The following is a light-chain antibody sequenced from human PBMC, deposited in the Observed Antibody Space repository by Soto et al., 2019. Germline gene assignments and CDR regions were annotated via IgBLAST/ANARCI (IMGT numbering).Light chain of an antibody. CDR2: GAS. CDR1: QSVSSSY. Sequence: EIVLTQSPGTLSLSPGERATLSCRASQSVSSSYLAWYQQKPGQAPRLLIYGASSRATGIPDRFSGSGSGTDFTLTISGLEPEDFAVYYCQQYCSSPYTFGHGTKLEIK. CDR3: QQYCSSPYT. V-gene: IGKV3-20*01. J-gene: IGKJ2*01.